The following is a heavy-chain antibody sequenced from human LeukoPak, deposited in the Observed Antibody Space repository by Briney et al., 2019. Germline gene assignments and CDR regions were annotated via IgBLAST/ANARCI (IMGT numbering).Heavy chain of an antibody. CDR2: INPNSVGT. CDR3: ARDTWDTAIRKEPNWFDP. V-gene: IGHV1-2*02. J-gene: IGHJ5*02. D-gene: IGHD5-18*01. Sequence: GASVKVSCKASGYTFTGYYMHWVRQAPGQGLEWMGWINPNSVGTNYAQKFQGRVTMTRDTSISTAYMELSRLRSDDTAVYYCARDTWDTAIRKEPNWFDPWGQGTLVTVSS. CDR1: GYTFTGYY.